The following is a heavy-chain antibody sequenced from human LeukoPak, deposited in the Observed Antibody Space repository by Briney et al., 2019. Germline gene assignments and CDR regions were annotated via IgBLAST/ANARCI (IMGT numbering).Heavy chain of an antibody. D-gene: IGHD1-26*01. CDR2: ISHDGSNR. J-gene: IGHJ6*03. CDR1: GFTFSRYG. Sequence: GRSLRLSCAASGFTFSRYGMHWVRQAPGKGLEWMAIISHDGSNRYYIDSVKGRFTISRDNSKNTLYLQMNSLRAEDTAFYHXXXXXGDFTGIVDYYYMDVWGKGTTVTVSS. CDR3: XXXXGDFTGIVDYYYMDV. V-gene: IGHV3-30*03.